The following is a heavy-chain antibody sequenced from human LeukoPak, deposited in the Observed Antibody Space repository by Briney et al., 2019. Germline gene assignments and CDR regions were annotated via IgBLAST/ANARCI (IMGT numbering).Heavy chain of an antibody. V-gene: IGHV3-7*01. Sequence: GGSLRLSCVASGFTFSSYWMSWARQAPGKGLEWVANIKQDGSEKYYVDSVKGRFTISRDNAKNSLYLQMNSLRAEDTAVYYCARGRHWYVYWGQGTLVTVSS. CDR3: ARGRHWYVY. D-gene: IGHD3-16*01. CDR1: GFTFSSYW. J-gene: IGHJ4*02. CDR2: IKQDGSEK.